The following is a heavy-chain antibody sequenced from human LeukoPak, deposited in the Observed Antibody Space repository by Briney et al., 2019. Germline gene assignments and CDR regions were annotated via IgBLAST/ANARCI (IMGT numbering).Heavy chain of an antibody. V-gene: IGHV3-30*04. CDR1: GFTFSSYA. CDR2: ISYDGSNK. CDR3: AGDNDSSGYYYRAEFDY. J-gene: IGHJ4*02. D-gene: IGHD3-22*01. Sequence: GGSLRLSCAASGFTFSSYAMHWVRQAPGKGLEWVAVISYDGSNKYYADSVKGRFTISRDNSKNTLYLQMNSLRAEDTAVYYCAGDNDSSGYYYRAEFDYWGQGTLVTVSS.